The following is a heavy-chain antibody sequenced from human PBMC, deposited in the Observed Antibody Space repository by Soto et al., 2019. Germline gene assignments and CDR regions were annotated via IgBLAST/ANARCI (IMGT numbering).Heavy chain of an antibody. CDR3: ARFFGQQLVRSRWFDP. V-gene: IGHV4-59*12. D-gene: IGHD6-13*01. J-gene: IGHJ5*02. Sequence: PSETLSLTCTVSGGSISSYYWSWIRQPPGKGLEWIGYIYHSGSTNYNPSLKSRVTISVDTSKNQFSLKLSPVTAADTAVYYCARFFGQQLVRSRWFDPWGQGTLVTVSS. CDR2: IYHSGST. CDR1: GGSISSYY.